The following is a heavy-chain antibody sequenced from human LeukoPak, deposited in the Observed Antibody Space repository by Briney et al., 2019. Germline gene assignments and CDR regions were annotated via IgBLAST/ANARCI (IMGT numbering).Heavy chain of an antibody. CDR1: GGSISSGGYY. J-gene: IGHJ5*02. CDR2: IYYSGST. V-gene: IGHV4-31*03. D-gene: IGHD2-2*01. Sequence: SQTLSLTCTVSGGSISSGGYYWSWIRQHPGKGLEWIGYIYYSGSTYYNPSLKSRVTISVDTSKNQFSLKLSSVTAADTAVYYCAREWEPIVVVPAAHRGWFDPWGQGTLVTVSS. CDR3: AREWEPIVVVPAAHRGWFDP.